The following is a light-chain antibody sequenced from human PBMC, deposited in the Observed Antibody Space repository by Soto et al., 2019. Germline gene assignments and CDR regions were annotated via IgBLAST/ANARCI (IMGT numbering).Light chain of an antibody. CDR1: GNDVGGYNY. CDR2: DVT. V-gene: IGLV2-14*01. Sequence: QSALTQPASVSGSPGQSITISCTGTGNDVGGYNYVSWYQQYPGKAPKLMIYDVTNRPSGVSSRFSGSKSGYTASLTISGLQAEDEADYYCSSYTVRSTYVFGTGTQVTVL. J-gene: IGLJ1*01. CDR3: SSYTVRSTYV.